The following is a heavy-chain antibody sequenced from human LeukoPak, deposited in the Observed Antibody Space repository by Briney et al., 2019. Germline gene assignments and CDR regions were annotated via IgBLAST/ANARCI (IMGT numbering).Heavy chain of an antibody. V-gene: IGHV3-74*01. D-gene: IGHD2/OR15-2a*01. J-gene: IGHJ4*02. Sequence: GGSLRLSCAASGNYWMHWVRQAPGKGLVWVSHINSDGSWTSYADSVKGRFTISKDNAKNTVYLQMNSLRAEDTAVYYCVSFYETYWGRGTLVTVTS. CDR1: GNYW. CDR2: INSDGSWT. CDR3: VSFYETY.